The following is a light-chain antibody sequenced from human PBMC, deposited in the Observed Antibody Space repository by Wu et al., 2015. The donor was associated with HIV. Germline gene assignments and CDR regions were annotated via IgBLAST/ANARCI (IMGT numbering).Light chain of an antibody. V-gene: IGKV3-20*01. CDR3: QQYGGSPPLT. J-gene: IGKJ4*01. CDR1: QSVSRSS. CDR2: GAS. Sequence: EIVLTQSPGTLSLSPGERATLSCRASQSVSRSSLAWYQQRPGQAPRLLIYGASSRATGIPDRFSGSGSGTDFILTISRLEPEDFAVYYCQQYGGSPPLTFGGGTKVEIK.